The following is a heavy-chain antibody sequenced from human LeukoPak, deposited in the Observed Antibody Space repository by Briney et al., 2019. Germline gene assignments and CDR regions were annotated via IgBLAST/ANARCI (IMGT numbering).Heavy chain of an antibody. CDR1: GFTFSSYA. Sequence: GGSLRLSCAASGFTFSSYAMHWVRQAPGKGLEGVAVISYDGSNKYYADSVKGRFTISRDNSKNTLYLQMNSLRGEDTALYYCAKDMTPRPQYTSSFDYWGQGTLVTVSS. D-gene: IGHD6-13*01. CDR2: ISYDGSNK. V-gene: IGHV3-30*04. CDR3: AKDMTPRPQYTSSFDY. J-gene: IGHJ4*02.